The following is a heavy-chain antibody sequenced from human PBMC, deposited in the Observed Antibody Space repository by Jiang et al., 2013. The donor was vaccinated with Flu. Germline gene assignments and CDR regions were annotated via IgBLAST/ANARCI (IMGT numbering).Heavy chain of an antibody. CDR3: ATQWLDISGMDV. CDR2: INPSDGST. J-gene: IGHJ6*01. D-gene: IGHD6-19*01. Sequence: SGAEVKKPGASVTVSCKASGYTFTNYFMHWVRQAPGQGLEWMGIINPSDGSTSYAQKFQGRVSLTRDTSTNTVYMELSSLRSEDTAVYYCATQWLDISGMDV. V-gene: IGHV1-46*01. CDR1: GYTFTNYF.